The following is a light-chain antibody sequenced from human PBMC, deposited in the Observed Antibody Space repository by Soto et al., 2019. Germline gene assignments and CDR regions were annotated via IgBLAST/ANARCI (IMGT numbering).Light chain of an antibody. V-gene: IGLV2-8*01. Sequence: QSAMTQPPSASGSPGQSVTISCTGTSSDVGAYKYVSWYQQYPGKAPKLMIYEVTKRPSGVPDRFSGSKSGNTACLTVCGLQAEHEADNYCTSNVGNDIGLFGGGTKVT. CDR2: EVT. J-gene: IGLJ3*02. CDR1: SSDVGAYKY. CDR3: TSNVGNDIGL.